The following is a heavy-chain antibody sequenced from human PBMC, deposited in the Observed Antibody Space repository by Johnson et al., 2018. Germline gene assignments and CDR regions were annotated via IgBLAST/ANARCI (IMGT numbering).Heavy chain of an antibody. CDR2: IYNTGST. D-gene: IGHD6-6*01. CDR3: ARDWGIASRGWFDP. V-gene: IGHV4-59*01. Sequence: QVQLQESGPGLVKPSETLSLTCSVSGGSISTYYWYWIRQPPGKGLEWIGSIYNTGSTNYNPSLKSRVTISVDTSKNQFSLKLSSVTAADPAVYYCARDWGIASRGWFDPWGQGTLVTVSS. CDR1: GGSISTYY. J-gene: IGHJ5*02.